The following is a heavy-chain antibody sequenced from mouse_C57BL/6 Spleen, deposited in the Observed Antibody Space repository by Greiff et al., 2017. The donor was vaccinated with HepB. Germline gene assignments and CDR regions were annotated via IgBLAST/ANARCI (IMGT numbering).Heavy chain of an antibody. V-gene: IGHV1-15*01. CDR1: GYTFTDYE. D-gene: IGHD1-1*01. CDR3: TRRDITTVVAPDY. CDR2: IDPETGGT. J-gene: IGHJ2*01. Sequence: QVQLQQSGAELVRPGASVTLSCKASGYTFTDYEMHWVKQTPVHGLEWIGAIDPETGGTAYNQKFKGKAILTADKSSSTAYMELRSLTSEDSAVYNCTRRDITTVVAPDYWGQGTTLTVSS.